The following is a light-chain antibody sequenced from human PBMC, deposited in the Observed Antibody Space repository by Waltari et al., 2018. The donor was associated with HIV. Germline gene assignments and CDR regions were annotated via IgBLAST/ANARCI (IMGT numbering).Light chain of an antibody. CDR1: STDVGNFNL. CDR2: EVT. V-gene: IGLV2-23*02. CDR3: YSYSDTSSSYV. Sequence: QSALTPPASVSRSPGQSITISCTGTSTDVGNFNLVSWYQQYPGKAPKLLMYEVTKRPSGASNRFSASKSGNTASLTISGLRAEDEADYYCYSYSDTSSSYVFGTGTKVTVL. J-gene: IGLJ1*01.